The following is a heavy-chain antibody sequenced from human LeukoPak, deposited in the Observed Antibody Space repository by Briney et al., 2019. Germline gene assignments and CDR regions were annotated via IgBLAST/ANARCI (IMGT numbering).Heavy chain of an antibody. V-gene: IGHV3-21*01. CDR2: ISTSSSYI. D-gene: IGHD3-10*01. Sequence: GGSLRLSCAASGFTFSTYSMNWVRQAPGKGLEWVSSISTSSSYIYYADSLKGRFTVSRDNAKNSLYLQMNSLRAEDTAVYYCARVGTNYGSGSYYNRRAFDIWGQGTMVTVSS. CDR1: GFTFSTYS. CDR3: ARVGTNYGSGSYYNRRAFDI. J-gene: IGHJ3*02.